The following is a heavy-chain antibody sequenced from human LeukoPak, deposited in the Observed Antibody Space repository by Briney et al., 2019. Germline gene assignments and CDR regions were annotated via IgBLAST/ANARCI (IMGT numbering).Heavy chain of an antibody. V-gene: IGHV3-23*01. Sequence: LPGGSLRLSCAASGFTFSSYAMSWVRQAPGKGLEWVSAISGSGGSTYYADSVKGRFTTSRDNCKNTLYLQMNSLRAEDTAVYYCAKGSDSREYYFDYWGQGTLVTVSS. CDR3: AKGSDSREYYFDY. D-gene: IGHD3-22*01. CDR1: GFTFSSYA. CDR2: ISGSGGST. J-gene: IGHJ4*02.